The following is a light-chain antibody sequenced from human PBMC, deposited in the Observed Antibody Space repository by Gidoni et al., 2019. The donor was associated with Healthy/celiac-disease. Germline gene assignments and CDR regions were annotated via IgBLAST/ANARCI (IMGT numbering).Light chain of an antibody. Sequence: DIQMTQPPSTLSASVGDRVTITCRASQGISSWLAWYQQKPGKAPKLLPYKASSLESGVPSRFSGSGSGTEFTLTSSSLQPDDFATYYCQQYNSYPEVTFGQGTKVEIK. CDR2: KAS. CDR3: QQYNSYPEVT. J-gene: IGKJ1*01. V-gene: IGKV1-5*03. CDR1: QGISSW.